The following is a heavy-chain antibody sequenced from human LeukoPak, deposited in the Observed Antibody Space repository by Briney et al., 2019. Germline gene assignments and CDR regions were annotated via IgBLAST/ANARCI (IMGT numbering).Heavy chain of an antibody. J-gene: IGHJ4*02. V-gene: IGHV3-23*01. D-gene: IGHD5-12*01. CDR1: GFTFSSYA. CDR2: ISGSAGRT. CDR3: AKDQGYSGYDPLDY. Sequence: PGGSLRLSCAASGFTFSSYAMTWVRQAPGKGLEWVSAISGSAGRTYYADSVKGRFTISRDNSKNTLYLQMNSLRAEDTAVYYCAKDQGYSGYDPLDYWGRGTLVTVAS.